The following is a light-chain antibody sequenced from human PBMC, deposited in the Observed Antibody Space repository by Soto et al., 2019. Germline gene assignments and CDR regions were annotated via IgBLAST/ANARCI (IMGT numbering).Light chain of an antibody. CDR2: GAS. V-gene: IGKV1-12*01. CDR3: QQPTHLTRI. J-gene: IGKJ4*01. Sequence: CRASRGISTSLGWYQQKQGKAPKLLIYGASSLQSGVPSRFSCTGSGPDTTFTSSSLKKEDPATQYSQQPTHLTRIFRGGTKVDIK. CDR1: RGISTS.